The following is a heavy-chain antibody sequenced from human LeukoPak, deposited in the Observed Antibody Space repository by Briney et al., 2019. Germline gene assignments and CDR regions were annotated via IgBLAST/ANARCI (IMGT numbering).Heavy chain of an antibody. D-gene: IGHD2-2*01. J-gene: IGHJ4*02. CDR2: INPNSGDT. CDR3: ARGSFDRSRRYQLLVAPVPFDY. Sequence: ASVKVSCKASGYTFTGYYIHWVRQAPGQGLEWMGWINPNSGDTNFAQKFQGRVTMTRDTSINTAYMELSSLRSDDTAVYYCARGSFDRSRRYQLLVAPVPFDYWGQGTLVTVSS. V-gene: IGHV1-2*02. CDR1: GYTFTGYY.